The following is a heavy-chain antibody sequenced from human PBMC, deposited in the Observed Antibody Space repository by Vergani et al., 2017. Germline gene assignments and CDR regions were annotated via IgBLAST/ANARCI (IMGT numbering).Heavy chain of an antibody. CDR3: ARGEYGILTGYRY. V-gene: IGHV1-46*03. Sequence: QVPVVQSGAEVKKSGASVKVSCKTSGYTFSNYYMHWVRQAPGQGLEWMGIINPSGGHTNYAQKFQGRVTRTRDTSTSTVYMELSSLRSEDTAIYYCARGEYGILTGYRYWGQGTLVTVSA. J-gene: IGHJ4*02. D-gene: IGHD3-9*01. CDR1: GYTFSNYY. CDR2: INPSGGHT.